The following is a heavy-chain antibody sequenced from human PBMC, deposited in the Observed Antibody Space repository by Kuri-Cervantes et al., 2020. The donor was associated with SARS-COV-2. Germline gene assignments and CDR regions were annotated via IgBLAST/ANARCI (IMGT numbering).Heavy chain of an antibody. CDR2: IYYSGST. J-gene: IGHJ6*02. Sequence: SETLSLTCTVSGGSISSSSYYWGWIRQPPGKGLKWIGSIYYSGSTYYNPSLKSRVTISVDTSKNQFSLKLSSVTAADTAVYYCARSRGYCSSTSCFYYYGMDVWGQGTTVTVSS. V-gene: IGHV4-39*01. CDR1: GGSISSSSYY. D-gene: IGHD2-2*01. CDR3: ARSRGYCSSTSCFYYYGMDV.